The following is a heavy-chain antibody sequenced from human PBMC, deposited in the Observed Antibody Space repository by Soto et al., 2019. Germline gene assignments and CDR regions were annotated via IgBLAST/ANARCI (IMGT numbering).Heavy chain of an antibody. Sequence: ETLSLTCTVSGGSISSYYWSWIRQPPGKGLEWIGYIYYSGSTNYNPSLKSRVTISVDTSKNQFSLKLSSVTAADTAVYYCARHPGSSSSWIYYYGMDVWGQGTTVTGSS. CDR2: IYYSGST. CDR1: GGSISSYY. V-gene: IGHV4-59*08. D-gene: IGHD6-13*01. CDR3: ARHPGSSSSWIYYYGMDV. J-gene: IGHJ6*02.